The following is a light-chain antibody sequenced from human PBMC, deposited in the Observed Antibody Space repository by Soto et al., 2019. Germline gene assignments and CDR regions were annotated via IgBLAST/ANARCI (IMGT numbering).Light chain of an antibody. CDR3: QQLNSYPIT. CDR2: AAS. J-gene: IGKJ5*01. V-gene: IGKV1-9*01. Sequence: DIQLTQSPSFLSASVGDRVTITCRASQGISSYLAWYQQKPGKAPKLLIYAASTLQSGVPSWFSGSGSGTEFTLGVSSLQPEDFATYYCQQLNSYPITFGQGTRLEMK. CDR1: QGISSY.